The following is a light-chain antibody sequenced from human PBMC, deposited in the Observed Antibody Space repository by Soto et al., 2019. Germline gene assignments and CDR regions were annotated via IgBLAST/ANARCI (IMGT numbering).Light chain of an antibody. CDR1: NIGTKS. CDR3: QVWDSSSDHPVV. Sequence: SYELTQPPSVSVAPGKTARITCGGNNIGTKSVHGYQQKPGQAPVLVIYYDSDRPSRIPERFSGSNAGNTATLTISRVEAGDEADYYCQVWDSSSDHPVVFGGGTQLTVL. CDR2: YDS. V-gene: IGLV3-21*04. J-gene: IGLJ2*01.